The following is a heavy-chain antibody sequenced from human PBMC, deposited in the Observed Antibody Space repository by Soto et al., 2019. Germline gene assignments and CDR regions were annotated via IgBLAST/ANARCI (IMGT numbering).Heavy chain of an antibody. CDR3: ARRAHMSRRGETFSYYYYGMDV. J-gene: IGHJ6*02. Sequence: GESLKISCKGSGYSFTSYWISWVRQMPGKGLEWLGRIDPIDSYTNYSPSFQGHVTISADKSISTAYLQWSSLKASDTAMYYCARRAHMSRRGETFSYYYYGMDVWGQGTTVTVSS. CDR1: GYSFTSYW. D-gene: IGHD3-16*01. CDR2: IDPIDSYT. V-gene: IGHV5-10-1*01.